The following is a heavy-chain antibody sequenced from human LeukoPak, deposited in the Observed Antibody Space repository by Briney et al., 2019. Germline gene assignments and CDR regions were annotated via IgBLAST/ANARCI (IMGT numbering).Heavy chain of an antibody. CDR1: GFTLSSYS. V-gene: IGHV3-21*01. J-gene: IGHJ4*02. D-gene: IGHD3-22*01. CDR3: ARDPTLYSYDSSGYYDY. CDR2: ISSSSSYI. Sequence: PGGSLRLSCAASGFTLSSYSMNWVRQAPGKGLEWVSSISSSSSYIYYADSVKGRFTISRDNAKNSLYLQMNSLRAEDTAVYYCARDPTLYSYDSSGYYDYWGQGTLVTVSS.